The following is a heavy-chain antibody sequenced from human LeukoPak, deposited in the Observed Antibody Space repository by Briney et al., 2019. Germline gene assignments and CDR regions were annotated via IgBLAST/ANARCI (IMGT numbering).Heavy chain of an antibody. CDR3: ARVRRDYYGSGSSYYFDY. V-gene: IGHV4-38-2*02. Sequence: SETLSLTCTVSGYSITSGYYWGWIRQPPGKGLEWIGSIYHSGSTFYNPSLKSRVTISVDTSKNQFSLKLSSVTAADTAVYYCARVRRDYYGSGSSYYFDYWGQGTLVTVSS. D-gene: IGHD3-10*01. CDR1: GYSITSGYY. J-gene: IGHJ4*02. CDR2: IYHSGST.